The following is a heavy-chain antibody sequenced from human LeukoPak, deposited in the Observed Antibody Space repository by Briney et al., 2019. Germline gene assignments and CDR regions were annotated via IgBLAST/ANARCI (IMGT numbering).Heavy chain of an antibody. CDR1: GFTFSSYG. J-gene: IGHJ3*02. Sequence: GGSLRLSCAASGFTFSSYGMHWVRQAPGKGLEWVAVISYDGSNKYYADSVKGRFTISRDNSKNPLYLQMNSLRAEDTAVYYCARVFGPGAAPRAFDIWGQGTMVTVSS. D-gene: IGHD3-3*01. V-gene: IGHV3-30*19. CDR2: ISYDGSNK. CDR3: ARVFGPGAAPRAFDI.